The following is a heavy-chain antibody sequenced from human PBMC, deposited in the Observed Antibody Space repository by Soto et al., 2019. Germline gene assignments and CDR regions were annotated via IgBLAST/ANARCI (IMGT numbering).Heavy chain of an antibody. CDR3: ARGQFHHVSNYYYALDV. V-gene: IGHV1-69*01. CDR1: GGTFSSYA. CDR2: FIPMFNRP. Sequence: QVQLVQSGAEVKKPGSSVKVSCKASGGTFSSYAISWVRQAPGQGLEWMGGFIPMFNRPHSARKFQGRVTITADDSTSTASTDLSSLRSEDTAVYYCARGQFHHVSNYYYALDVWGQGTTVTVSS. J-gene: IGHJ6*02.